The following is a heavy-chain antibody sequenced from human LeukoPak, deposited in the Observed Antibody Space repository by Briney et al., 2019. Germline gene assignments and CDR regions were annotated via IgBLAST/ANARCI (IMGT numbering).Heavy chain of an antibody. Sequence: PGGSLRLSCAASGFTFSSYWMSWVRQAPGKGLEWVANIKQDGSEKYHVDSVKGRFTISRDDAKNSLYLQMNSLRAEGTAVYYCARRMTTVTAYFDYWGQGTLVTVSS. CDR2: IKQDGSEK. D-gene: IGHD4-11*01. J-gene: IGHJ4*02. CDR3: ARRMTTVTAYFDY. CDR1: GFTFSSYW. V-gene: IGHV3-7*01.